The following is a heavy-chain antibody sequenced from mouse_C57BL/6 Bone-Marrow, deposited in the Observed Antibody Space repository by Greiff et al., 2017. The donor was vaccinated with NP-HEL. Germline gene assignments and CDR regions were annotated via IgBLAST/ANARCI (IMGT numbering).Heavy chain of an antibody. CDR1: GFTFTDYY. V-gene: IGHV7-3*01. J-gene: IGHJ4*01. Sequence: EVNVVESGGGLVQPGGSLSLSCAASGFTFTDYYMNWVRQPPGKALEWLGFIRNKASGYTTEYSASVKGRFTISRDNSQSILYLQINALIAEDSATYYCARSIYYDYADDPFYAMDYWGQGTSVTVSS. CDR3: ARSIYYDYADDPFYAMDY. CDR2: IRNKASGYTT. D-gene: IGHD2-4*01.